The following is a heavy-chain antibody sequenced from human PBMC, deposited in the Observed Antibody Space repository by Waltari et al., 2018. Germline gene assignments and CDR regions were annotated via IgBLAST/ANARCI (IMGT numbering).Heavy chain of an antibody. J-gene: IGHJ3*02. D-gene: IGHD2-15*01. Sequence: QVQLVQSGAEVKKPGSSVKVSCKASGGTFSSYAISWVRQAPGQGLEWMGGIIPILGIANDAQKCQGRVTITADESTSTAYMELSSLRSEDTAVYYCARDLRCSGGSCYRYAFDIWGQGTMVTVSS. CDR2: IIPILGIA. CDR1: GGTFSSYA. CDR3: ARDLRCSGGSCYRYAFDI. V-gene: IGHV1-69*04.